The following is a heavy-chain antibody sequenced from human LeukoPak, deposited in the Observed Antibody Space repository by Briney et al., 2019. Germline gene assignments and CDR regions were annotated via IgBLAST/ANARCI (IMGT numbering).Heavy chain of an antibody. CDR3: ARENYDYVWGSYRPGRYFDY. D-gene: IGHD3-16*02. CDR1: GGSISSSSYY. J-gene: IGHJ4*02. CDR2: IYYSGST. Sequence: SETLSLTCTVSGGSISSSSYYWGWIRQPPGKGLEWIGSIYYSGSTYYNPSLKSRVTISVDTSKNQFSLKLSSVTAADTAVYYCARENYDYVWGSYRPGRYFDYWGQGTLVTVSS. V-gene: IGHV4-39*07.